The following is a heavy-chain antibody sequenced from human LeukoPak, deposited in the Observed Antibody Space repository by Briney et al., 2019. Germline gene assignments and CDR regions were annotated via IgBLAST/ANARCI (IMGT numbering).Heavy chain of an antibody. Sequence: ASVKVSCKASGYTFTSYDINWVRQATGQGLEWMGWMNPNSGNTGYAQKFQGRVTMTEDTSTDTAYMELSSLRSEDTAVYYCATSERWLQLGDFDYWGQGTLVTVSS. D-gene: IGHD5-24*01. CDR1: GYTFTSYD. CDR3: ATSERWLQLGDFDY. J-gene: IGHJ4*02. V-gene: IGHV1-8*01. CDR2: MNPNSGNT.